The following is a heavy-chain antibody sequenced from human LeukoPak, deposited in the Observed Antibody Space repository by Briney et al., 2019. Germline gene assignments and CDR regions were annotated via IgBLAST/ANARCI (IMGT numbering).Heavy chain of an antibody. Sequence: GGSLRLSCTASGFTFSSYSMTWVRQAPGKGLEWVSYISSSSSTIYYADSVKGRFTISRDNAKNSLYLQMNSLRAEDTAVYYCAKEGQSGYSYGYDYWGQGTLVTVSS. CDR3: AKEGQSGYSYGYDY. V-gene: IGHV3-48*01. CDR2: ISSSSSTI. D-gene: IGHD5-18*01. J-gene: IGHJ4*02. CDR1: GFTFSSYS.